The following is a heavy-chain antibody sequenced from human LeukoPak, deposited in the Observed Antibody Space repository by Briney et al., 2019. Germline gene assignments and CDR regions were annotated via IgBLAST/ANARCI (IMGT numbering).Heavy chain of an antibody. CDR1: GYTFTNYD. CDR3: ARRSSTTHYYYYYMDV. V-gene: IGHV1-8*01. D-gene: IGHD2-2*01. Sequence: ASVKVSCKASGYTFTNYDINWVRQASGQGLEWMGYMKPNSGNTGYAQKFQGRVTMTRDTSISTAYMELSSLTSEDTAVYYCARRSSTTHYYYYYMDVWGKGTTVTVSS. J-gene: IGHJ6*03. CDR2: MKPNSGNT.